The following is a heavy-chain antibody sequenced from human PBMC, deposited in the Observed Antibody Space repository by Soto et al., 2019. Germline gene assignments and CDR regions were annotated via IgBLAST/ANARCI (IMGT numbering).Heavy chain of an antibody. V-gene: IGHV3-48*03. CDR2: ISSSGSTI. D-gene: IGHD3-22*01. CDR3: ARDRSPPLTMIVVVIRDDDFDI. J-gene: IGHJ3*02. Sequence: XGSLRLSCAASGFTFSSYEMNWVRQAPGKGLEWVSYISSSGSTIYYADSVKGRFTISRDNAKNSLYLQMNSLRAEDTAVYYCARDRSPPLTMIVVVIRDDDFDIWGQGTMVT. CDR1: GFTFSSYE.